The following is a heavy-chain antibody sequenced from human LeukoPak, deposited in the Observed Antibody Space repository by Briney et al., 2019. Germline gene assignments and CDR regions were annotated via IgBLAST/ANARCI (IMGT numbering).Heavy chain of an antibody. CDR2: IRYDGSNK. J-gene: IGHJ6*03. V-gene: IGHV3-30*02. Sequence: GGSLRLSCATSGFTFTSYGMHWVRQAPGKGLEWVAFIRYDGSNKYYGDSVKGRFTISRDNSKNTLFLQMNSLRAEDTAVYYCAKDKYNFWSGSNYYYMDVWGKGTTVTVSS. CDR1: GFTFTSYG. D-gene: IGHD3-3*01. CDR3: AKDKYNFWSGSNYYYMDV.